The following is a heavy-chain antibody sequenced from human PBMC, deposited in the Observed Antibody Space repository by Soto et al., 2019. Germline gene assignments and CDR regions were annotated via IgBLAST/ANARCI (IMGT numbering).Heavy chain of an antibody. D-gene: IGHD2-21*01. V-gene: IGHV1-3*01. J-gene: IGHJ4*02. Sequence: ASVKVSCKASGYSITSQSMHWVRQAPGQRLEWMGWINAGNGNTKYSQKFQGRVTITRDTSANTAYMELSSLKASDTAMYYCARLLAPYTLWDWGQGTLVTVSS. CDR1: GYSITSQS. CDR3: ARLLAPYTLWD. CDR2: INAGNGNT.